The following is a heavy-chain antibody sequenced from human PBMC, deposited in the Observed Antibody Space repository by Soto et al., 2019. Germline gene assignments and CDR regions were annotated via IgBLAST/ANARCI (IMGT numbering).Heavy chain of an antibody. CDR1: GGTFSSYA. CDR2: IIPIFGTA. D-gene: IGHD5-12*01. V-gene: IGHV1-69*01. J-gene: IGHJ4*02. Sequence: QVQLVQSGAEVKKPGSSVKVSCKASGGTFSSYAISWVRQAPGQGLEWMGGIIPIFGTAIYAQKFQGRVTITADESTSTAYMELRSLRSEDTAVYYCARAPGSGYDRQYYFDYWGQGTLVTVSS. CDR3: ARAPGSGYDRQYYFDY.